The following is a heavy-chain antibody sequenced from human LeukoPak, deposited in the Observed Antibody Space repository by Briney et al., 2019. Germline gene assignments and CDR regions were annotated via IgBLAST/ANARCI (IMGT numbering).Heavy chain of an antibody. CDR2: IWYDGSKK. J-gene: IGHJ4*01. D-gene: IGHD1-26*01. Sequence: PGRPLRLSCAASGFTFSNYGMHWVRQAPGKGLEWVALIWYDGSKKDYGDSVKGRFTISRDNSKNTVYLQMNSLRVEDTGMYYCVRGGETERFEYWGQGGLVTV. V-gene: IGHV3-33*01. CDR3: VRGGETERFEY. CDR1: GFTFSNYG.